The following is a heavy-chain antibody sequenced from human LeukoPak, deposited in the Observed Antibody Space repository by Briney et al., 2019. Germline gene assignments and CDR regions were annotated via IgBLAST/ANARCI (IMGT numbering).Heavy chain of an antibody. J-gene: IGHJ6*02. CDR2: IIPILGIA. CDR1: GGTFSSYA. Sequence: ASVTVSCKASGGTFSSYAISWVRQAPGQGLEWMGRIIPILGIANYAQKFQGRVTITADKSTSTAYMELSSLRSEDTAVYYCARDHIVVVTATTYYYYGMDVWGQGTTVTVSS. D-gene: IGHD2-21*02. V-gene: IGHV1-69*04. CDR3: ARDHIVVVTATTYYYYGMDV.